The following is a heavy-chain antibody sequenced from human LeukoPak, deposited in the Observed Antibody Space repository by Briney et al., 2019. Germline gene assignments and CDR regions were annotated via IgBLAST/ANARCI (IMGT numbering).Heavy chain of an antibody. Sequence: PGGSLRLSCAASGFTFNTYVIHWVSQAPGKGLEWVAVIWHDGSNKYYAEPVKGRFTISRDNSKNTLYLQMNSLRDEDTAVYYCVRGGQLWFSDGFDIWGQGTMVTVSS. CDR3: VRGGQLWFSDGFDI. D-gene: IGHD5-18*01. J-gene: IGHJ3*02. V-gene: IGHV3-33*01. CDR1: GFTFNTYV. CDR2: IWHDGSNK.